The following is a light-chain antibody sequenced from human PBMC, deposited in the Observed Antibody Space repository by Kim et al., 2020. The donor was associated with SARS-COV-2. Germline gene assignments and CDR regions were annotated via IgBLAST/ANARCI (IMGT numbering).Light chain of an antibody. CDR3: QSYDSSLSGSV. CDR2: GNN. V-gene: IGLV1-40*01. CDR1: SSKTGAGYH. Sequence: VTISCTGSSSKTGAGYHVHWYQHLPGTAPKLLIYGNNNRPSGVPDRFSASKSGTSASLAITGLQADDEADYYCQSYDSSLSGSVFGGGTKVTVL. J-gene: IGLJ3*02.